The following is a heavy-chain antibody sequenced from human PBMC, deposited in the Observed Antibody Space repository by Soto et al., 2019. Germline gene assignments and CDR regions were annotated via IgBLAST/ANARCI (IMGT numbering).Heavy chain of an antibody. D-gene: IGHD2-2*02. CDR3: ARDHLGEKAELLLYYFDY. J-gene: IGHJ4*02. Sequence: VQLVESGGGVVQPGRSLRLSCAASGFTFSSYGMHWVRQAPSKGLEWVAVIWYDGRNKYYADSAKGRFTISRDNPKNTLYLQMNSLRAEDTAVYYCARDHLGEKAELLLYYFDYWGQGTLVTVSS. V-gene: IGHV3-33*01. CDR2: IWYDGRNK. CDR1: GFTFSSYG.